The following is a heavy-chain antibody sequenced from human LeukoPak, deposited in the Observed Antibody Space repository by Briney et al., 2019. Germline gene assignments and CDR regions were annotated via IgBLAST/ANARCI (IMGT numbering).Heavy chain of an antibody. J-gene: IGHJ5*02. Sequence: GGSLRLSCAASGFTFNSYAMSWVRQAPGKGVEWVSGISGGGGNGDTTYYADSVKGRFTISKDNSKNTLYLQMNSLRAEDTAVYYCAKDSSGYYYDNWFDPWGQGTLVTVSS. V-gene: IGHV3-23*01. D-gene: IGHD3-22*01. CDR2: ISGGGGNGDTT. CDR3: AKDSSGYYYDNWFDP. CDR1: GFTFNSYA.